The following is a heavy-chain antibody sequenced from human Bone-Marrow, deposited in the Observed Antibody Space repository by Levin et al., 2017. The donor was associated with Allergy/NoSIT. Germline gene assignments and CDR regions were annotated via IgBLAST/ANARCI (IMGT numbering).Heavy chain of an antibody. V-gene: IGHV3-23*01. D-gene: IGHD6-19*01. CDR2: MGGSVGNT. Sequence: GGSLRLSCATSGFTFGSYALSWVRQAPGKGLEWVSTMGGSVGNTYYADSVKGRFTISRDKSKSTLDLQMSSLRAEDTAVYYCARVAYRGGWYGGFLDHWGQGTLVTVSS. CDR3: ARVAYRGGWYGGFLDH. J-gene: IGHJ4*02. CDR1: GFTFGSYA.